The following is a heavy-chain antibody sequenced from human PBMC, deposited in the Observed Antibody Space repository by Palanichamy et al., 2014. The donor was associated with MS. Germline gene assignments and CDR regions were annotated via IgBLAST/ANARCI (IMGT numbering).Heavy chain of an antibody. CDR1: GDTFNSKT. Sequence: QVQLVQSGAEVKKPGSSVEVSCKASGDTFNSKTVNWVRQAPGQGLEWMGGINPTSGAAKYAQTFQGRVTITADKSTSTSYMDLSSLRSDDTAVYYCAIWRGAGRGGDFWSGPGDDWGQGTLVTIAS. V-gene: IGHV1-69*06. D-gene: IGHD3-3*01. J-gene: IGHJ4*02. CDR2: INPTSGAA. CDR3: AIWRGAGRGGDFWSGPGDD.